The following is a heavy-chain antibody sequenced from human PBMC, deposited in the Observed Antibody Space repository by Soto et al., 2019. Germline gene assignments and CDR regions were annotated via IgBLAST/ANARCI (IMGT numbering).Heavy chain of an antibody. V-gene: IGHV1-58*02. CDR2: IVVGSGNT. D-gene: IGHD4-17*01. J-gene: IGHJ4*02. CDR1: GFTFTSSA. Sequence: GASVKVSCKDPGFTFTSSAMQWVRQARGQRLEWIGWIVVGSGNTNYAQKFQERVTITRDMSTSTAYMELSSLRSEDTAVYYCAAAVDGDLFDYWGQGTRVTVSS. CDR3: AAAVDGDLFDY.